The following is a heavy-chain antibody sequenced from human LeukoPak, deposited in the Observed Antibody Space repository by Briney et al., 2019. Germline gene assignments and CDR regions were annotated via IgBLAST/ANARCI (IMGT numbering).Heavy chain of an antibody. CDR2: ITYSGST. D-gene: IGHD1-26*01. J-gene: IGHJ4*02. CDR3: ARHGGSYSFDY. CDR1: GGSITGYY. V-gene: IGHV4-59*08. Sequence: SETPSLTCTVSGGSITGYYWSWIRQPPGKGLEWIGYITYSGSTNYNPSLKSRVSISVDTSKGQFSLKLSSVTAADTAVYYCARHGGSYSFDYWGQGTLVTVSS.